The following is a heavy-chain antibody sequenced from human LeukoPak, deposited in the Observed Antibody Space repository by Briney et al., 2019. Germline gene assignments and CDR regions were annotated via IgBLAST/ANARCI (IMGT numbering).Heavy chain of an antibody. D-gene: IGHD2-15*01. CDR1: GGSISSYY. V-gene: IGHV4-59*01. J-gene: IGHJ3*02. Sequence: SETLSLTCTVSGGSISSYYWSWIRQPPGKGLEWIGYIYYSGSTNYNPSLKSRVTISVDTSKNQFSLKLSSVTAADTAVYYRARVLVCSGGSCYSGFVGAFDIWGQGTMVTVSS. CDR2: IYYSGST. CDR3: ARVLVCSGGSCYSGFVGAFDI.